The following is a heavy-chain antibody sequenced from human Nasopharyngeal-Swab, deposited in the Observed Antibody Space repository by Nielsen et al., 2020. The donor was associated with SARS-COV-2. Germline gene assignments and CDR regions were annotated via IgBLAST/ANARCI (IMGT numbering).Heavy chain of an antibody. Sequence: GESLKISCAASGSTFSTYAMSWVRQAPGKGLEWVSLVSSNGASTYYADSVKGRFTISRDNSKNTLYLQMNSLRAEDTAVYYCAKACFTMVRGVSPFDYWGQGTLVTVSS. CDR2: VSSNGAST. V-gene: IGHV3-23*01. D-gene: IGHD3-10*01. J-gene: IGHJ4*02. CDR3: AKACFTMVRGVSPFDY. CDR1: GSTFSTYA.